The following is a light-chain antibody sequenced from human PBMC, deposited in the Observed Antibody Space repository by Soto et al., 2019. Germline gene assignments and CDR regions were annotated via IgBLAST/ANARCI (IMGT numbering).Light chain of an antibody. CDR3: QQYNSYSYT. CDR1: PSISSG. V-gene: IGKV1-5*03. CDR2: KAS. J-gene: IGKJ2*01. Sequence: DIQMTQSPSTLSASVGYRVTITCRASPSISSGLAWYQQKPGKAPKHLIYKASSLESGVPSRFSGSGSGTEFTLTISSLQPDDFATYYCQQYNSYSYTFGQGTKLEIK.